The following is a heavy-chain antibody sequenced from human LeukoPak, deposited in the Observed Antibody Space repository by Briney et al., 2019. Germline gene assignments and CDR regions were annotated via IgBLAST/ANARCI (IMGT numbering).Heavy chain of an antibody. D-gene: IGHD2-2*01. J-gene: IGHJ4*02. V-gene: IGHV3-21*01. CDR3: ARDARRYCSDTTCYPGDY. Sequence: GGFLRLSCSASGFTFSSYAMKWVRQAPGKGLEWVSAISRTSAYIYYSDSVKGRFTVSRDNAMNSVFIQMDSLRAEDTAVYCCARDARRYCSDTTCYPGDYWGQGTLVTVSS. CDR1: GFTFSSYA. CDR2: ISRTSAYI.